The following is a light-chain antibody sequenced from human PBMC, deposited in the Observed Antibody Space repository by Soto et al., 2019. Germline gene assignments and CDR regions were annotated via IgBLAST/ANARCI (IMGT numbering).Light chain of an antibody. Sequence: DIQMTQSPSSLSASVGDRVTITCRASQTITNYLNWYQQQSGKAPKLLIYATDTLQSGVPSRFSGSGSGTEFTLTISSLQPDDFATYYCQQFNTSPWTFGQGTKVDIK. V-gene: IGKV1-39*01. CDR2: ATD. CDR3: QQFNTSPWT. J-gene: IGKJ1*01. CDR1: QTITNY.